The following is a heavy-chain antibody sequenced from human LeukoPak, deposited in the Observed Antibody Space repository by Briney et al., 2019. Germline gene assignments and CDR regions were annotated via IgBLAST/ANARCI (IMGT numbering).Heavy chain of an antibody. CDR2: IIPIFGTA. Sequence: SVKVSCKASGGTFSSYAISWVRQAPGQGLEWMGGIIPIFGTANYAQKFQGRVTITADESTSTAYMELSSLRSEDTAVYYRARDSGHIRGVAYLGWFDPWGQGTLVTVSS. CDR1: GGTFSSYA. J-gene: IGHJ5*02. D-gene: IGHD3-10*01. V-gene: IGHV1-69*01. CDR3: ARDSGHIRGVAYLGWFDP.